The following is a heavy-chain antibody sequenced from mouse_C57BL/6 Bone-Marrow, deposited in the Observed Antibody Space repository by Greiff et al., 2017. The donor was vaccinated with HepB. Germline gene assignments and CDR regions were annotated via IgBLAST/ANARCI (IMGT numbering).Heavy chain of an antibody. CDR1: GYTFTSYW. J-gene: IGHJ4*01. CDR3: ARGPVTTVVARGNYAMDY. D-gene: IGHD1-1*01. V-gene: IGHV1-64*01. CDR2: IHPNSGST. Sequence: VQLQQSGAELVKPGASVKLSCKASGYTFTSYWMHWVKQRPGQGLEWIGMIHPNSGSTNYNEKFKSKATLTVDKSSSTAYMQLSSLTSEDSAVSYCARGPVTTVVARGNYAMDYWGQGTSVTVSS.